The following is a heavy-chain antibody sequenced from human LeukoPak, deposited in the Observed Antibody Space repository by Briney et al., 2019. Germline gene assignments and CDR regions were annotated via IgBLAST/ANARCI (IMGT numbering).Heavy chain of an antibody. CDR2: IYYSGNT. Sequence: PSETLSLTCTVSGGSISTYYWSWIRQPPGKGLEWIGYIYYSGNTNYNPSLKSRVTISVETSKNQFSLKLSSVTAADTAVYYCARGYCSGGTCSENHYHYFGMDAWGQGTTVTVSS. V-gene: IGHV4-59*01. J-gene: IGHJ6*02. CDR3: ARGYCSGGTCSENHYHYFGMDA. CDR1: GGSISTYY. D-gene: IGHD2-15*01.